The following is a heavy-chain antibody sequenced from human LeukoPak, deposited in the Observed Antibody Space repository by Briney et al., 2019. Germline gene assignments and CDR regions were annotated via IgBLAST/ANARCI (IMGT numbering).Heavy chain of an antibody. V-gene: IGHV1-2*06. D-gene: IGHD1-1*01. J-gene: IGHJ4*02. CDR3: ARSRVLEPPLY. Sequence: ASVKVSCNASGYTFTGYYMHWVRQAPGQGLEWMGRINPNSGGTNYAQKFQGRVTMTRDTSISTAYMELSRLRSDDTAVYYCARSRVLEPPLYWGQGTLVTVSS. CDR1: GYTFTGYY. CDR2: INPNSGGT.